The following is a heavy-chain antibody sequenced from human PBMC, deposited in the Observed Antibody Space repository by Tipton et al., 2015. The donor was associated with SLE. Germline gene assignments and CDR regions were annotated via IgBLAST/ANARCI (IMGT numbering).Heavy chain of an antibody. Sequence: TLSLTCTVSDGSVSSHYWSWIRQPPGKRLDWIGFISYSGSADYSPSLKSRVSISIDTSKNQFSLRLSSVTAADTAVYYCAREGGVGRPEIGIDYWGQGALVTVSS. D-gene: IGHD6-6*01. CDR3: AREGGVGRPEIGIDY. J-gene: IGHJ4*02. CDR2: ISYSGSA. V-gene: IGHV4-59*08. CDR1: DGSVSSHY.